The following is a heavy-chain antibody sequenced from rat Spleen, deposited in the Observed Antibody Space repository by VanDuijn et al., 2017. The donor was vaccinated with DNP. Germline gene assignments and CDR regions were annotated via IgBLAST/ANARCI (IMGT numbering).Heavy chain of an antibody. V-gene: IGHV3-1*01. CDR2: INYSGST. Sequence: EVQLQESGPGLVKPSQSLSLTCSVTGYSITSNYWAWIRKFPGNKMEWMGYINYSGSTGYSPSLKSRISITRDTSKNQFFLQLNSVTTEDTATYYCARWPYSSYVMDAWGQGASVTVSS. CDR3: ARWPYSSYVMDA. CDR1: GYSITSNY. D-gene: IGHD1-2*01. J-gene: IGHJ4*01.